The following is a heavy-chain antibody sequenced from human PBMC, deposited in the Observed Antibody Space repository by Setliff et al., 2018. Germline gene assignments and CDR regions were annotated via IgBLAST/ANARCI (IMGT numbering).Heavy chain of an antibody. CDR1: GGSISSGGYY. Sequence: SLTCPVSGGSISSGGYYWSWIRQHPGKGLEWIGYTYYSGSTYYNPSLKSRVTISVDTSKNQFSLKLSSVTAADTAVYYCAREGGGSYLNWYFDLWGRGTLVTVSS. CDR2: TYYSGST. J-gene: IGHJ2*01. V-gene: IGHV4-31*03. D-gene: IGHD1-26*01. CDR3: AREGGGSYLNWYFDL.